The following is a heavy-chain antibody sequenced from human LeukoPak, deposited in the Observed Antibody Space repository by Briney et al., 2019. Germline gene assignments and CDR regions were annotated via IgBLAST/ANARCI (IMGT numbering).Heavy chain of an antibody. CDR3: ARSSERNYDSSGYYPWSFDY. V-gene: IGHV1-46*01. D-gene: IGHD3-22*01. CDR1: GYTFTSYY. CDR2: INPSGGST. Sequence: ASVTVSCKASGYTFTSYYMHWVRQPPGQGLEWMGIINPSGGSTSYAQKFQGRVTMTRDTSTSTVYMGLSSLRSEDTAVYYCARSSERNYDSSGYYPWSFDYWGQGTLVTVSS. J-gene: IGHJ4*02.